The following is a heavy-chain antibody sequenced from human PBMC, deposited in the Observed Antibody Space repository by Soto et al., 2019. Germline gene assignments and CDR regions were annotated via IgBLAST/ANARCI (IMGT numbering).Heavy chain of an antibody. D-gene: IGHD3-22*01. CDR3: ARDCTHHDSSGPGEY. CDR2: INAGNGDT. Sequence: ASVKVSCKXSGYTFTSYPMHWVRQAPGQGLEWMGWINAGNGDTKDSQKFQGRVTITRDTSAITAYMELSSLRSEDTAVYYCARDCTHHDSSGPGEYRGQGTLVTVSS. CDR1: GYTFTSYP. V-gene: IGHV1-3*01. J-gene: IGHJ4*02.